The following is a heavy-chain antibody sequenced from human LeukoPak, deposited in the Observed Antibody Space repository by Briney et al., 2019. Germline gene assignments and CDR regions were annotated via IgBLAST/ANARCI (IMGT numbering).Heavy chain of an antibody. Sequence: ASVKVSCKASGGTFSSYAISWVRQAPGQGLEWMGGIIPIFGTANYAQKFQGRVTITADESTSTAYMELSSLRSEDTAVYYCARDFYDLEDIVVVPAAGAYWGQGTLVTVSS. V-gene: IGHV1-69*13. CDR3: ARDFYDLEDIVVVPAAGAY. CDR2: IIPIFGTA. J-gene: IGHJ4*02. CDR1: GGTFSSYA. D-gene: IGHD2-2*01.